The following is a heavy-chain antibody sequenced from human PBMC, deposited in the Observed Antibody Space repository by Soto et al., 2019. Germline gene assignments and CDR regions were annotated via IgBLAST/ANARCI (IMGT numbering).Heavy chain of an antibody. J-gene: IGHJ5*02. V-gene: IGHV3-30-3*01. D-gene: IGHD2-15*01. CDR2: ISYDGSNK. CDR1: GFTFSSYA. Sequence: GGSLRLSCAASGFTFSSYAMHWVRQAPGKGLEWVAVISYDGSNKYYADSVKGRFTISRDNSKNTLYLQMNSLRAEDTAVYYCARDHHCSGGICYSGSPETHWFDPWGQGTLVTGSS. CDR3: ARDHHCSGGICYSGSPETHWFDP.